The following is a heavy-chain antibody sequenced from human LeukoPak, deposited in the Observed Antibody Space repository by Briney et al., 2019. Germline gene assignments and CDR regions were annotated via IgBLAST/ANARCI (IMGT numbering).Heavy chain of an antibody. CDR2: ISYDGSNK. J-gene: IGHJ3*02. CDR1: GFTFSSYA. Sequence: PGGSLRLSCAASGFTFSSYAMHWVRQAPGKGLEWVAGISYDGSNKYYADSVKGRFTISRDNSKNTLYLQMNSLRAEDTALYYCARDCEVITMANAFDIWGQGTMVTVSS. V-gene: IGHV3-30*04. CDR3: ARDCEVITMANAFDI. D-gene: IGHD3-22*01.